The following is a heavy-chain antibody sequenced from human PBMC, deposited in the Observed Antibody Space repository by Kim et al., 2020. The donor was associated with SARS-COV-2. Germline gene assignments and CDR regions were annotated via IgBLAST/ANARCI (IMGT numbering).Heavy chain of an antibody. Sequence: SETLSLTCTVSGGSISSAGYYWNWVRQRPGKDLEWIGYMSYSGISNYNPPLRSRVFISLDASKSQFSVELGAVTAADTAVYYCTIIPVEDSGTYGWFDPWGQGILVTVSS. CDR2: MSYSGIS. D-gene: IGHD3-10*01. J-gene: IGHJ5*02. CDR1: GGSISSAGYY. V-gene: IGHV4-31*03. CDR3: TIIPVEDSGTYGWFDP.